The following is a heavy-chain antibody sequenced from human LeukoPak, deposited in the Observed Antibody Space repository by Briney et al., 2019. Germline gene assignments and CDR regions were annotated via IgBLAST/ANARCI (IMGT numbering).Heavy chain of an antibody. Sequence: SETLSLTCTVSGYSISSGYYWGWIRQPPGKGLEWIGSIYHSGSTYFNPSLKSRVTISVDTSKNQFSLKLSSVTAADTAVYYCARVRPEEWLVRLYFDYWGQGTLVTVSS. CDR2: IYHSGST. D-gene: IGHD6-19*01. CDR1: GYSISSGYY. V-gene: IGHV4-38-2*02. J-gene: IGHJ4*02. CDR3: ARVRPEEWLVRLYFDY.